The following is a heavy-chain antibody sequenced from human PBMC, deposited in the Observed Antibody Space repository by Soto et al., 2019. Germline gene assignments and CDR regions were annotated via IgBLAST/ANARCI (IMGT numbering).Heavy chain of an antibody. V-gene: IGHV3-23*01. CDR3: AKDQDSNYRRIPDV. Sequence: GGSLRLSCAASGFTFSSYAMSWVRQAPGKGLEWVSAISGSGGSTYYADSVKGRFTISRDNSKNTLYLQMNSLRAEDTAVYYCAKDQDSNYRRIPDVWGQGTTVTVSS. J-gene: IGHJ6*02. CDR2: ISGSGGST. D-gene: IGHD4-4*01. CDR1: GFTFSSYA.